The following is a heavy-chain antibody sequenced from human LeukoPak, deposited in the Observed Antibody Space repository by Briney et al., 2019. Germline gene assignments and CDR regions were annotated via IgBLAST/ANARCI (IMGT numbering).Heavy chain of an antibody. CDR3: ARDSRGGSGSYYYYYYYGMDV. CDR2: ISYDGTYK. Sequence: PGRSLRLSCAASGFTFSSYAIHWVRQAQGKGLEWVAVISYDGTYKYYADSVKGRFNISRDNSKNTLYLQMNSLRAEDTAVYYCARDSRGGSGSYYYYYYYGMDVWGQGTTVTVSS. CDR1: GFTFSSYA. V-gene: IGHV3-30*14. J-gene: IGHJ6*02. D-gene: IGHD3-10*01.